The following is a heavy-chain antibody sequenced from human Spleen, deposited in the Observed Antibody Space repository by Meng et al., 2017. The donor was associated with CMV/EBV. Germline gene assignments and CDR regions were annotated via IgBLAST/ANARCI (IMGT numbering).Heavy chain of an antibody. CDR3: AKGDSISSGGNYFDY. J-gene: IGHJ4*02. D-gene: IGHD6-6*01. CDR2: ISYDGSNK. Sequence: GESLKISCAASGFTFSSYAMHWVRQAPGKGLEWVAVISYDGSNKYYADSVKGRFTISRDNSKNTLYLQMNSLEAEDTAVYYCAKGDSISSGGNYFDYWGQGTLVTVSS. V-gene: IGHV3-30*04. CDR1: GFTFSSYA.